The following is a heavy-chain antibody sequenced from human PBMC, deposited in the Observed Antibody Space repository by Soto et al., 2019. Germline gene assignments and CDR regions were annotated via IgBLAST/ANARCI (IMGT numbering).Heavy chain of an antibody. V-gene: IGHV4-30-4*01. J-gene: IGHJ4*02. CDR1: GGSISSGDYY. Sequence: SETLSLTCTVSGGSISSGDYYWSWIRQPPGKGLEWIGYIYYSGNSYYNPSLKSRVTISVDTSKNQFSLRLSSVTAADTALYYCARSVTIFGVVIADYYFDYWGQGTLVTVSS. CDR3: ARSVTIFGVVIADYYFDY. D-gene: IGHD3-3*01. CDR2: IYYSGNS.